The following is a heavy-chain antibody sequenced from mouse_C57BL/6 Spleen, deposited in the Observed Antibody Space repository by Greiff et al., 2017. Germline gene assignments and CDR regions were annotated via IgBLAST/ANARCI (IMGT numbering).Heavy chain of an antibody. Sequence: QVQLQQPGAELVRPGSSVKLSCKASGYTFTSYWMHWVKQRPIQGLEWIGNIDPSDSETHYNQKFKDKATLTVDKSSSTAYMQLSSLTSEDSAVYYCARSGYYSSSPAWFAYWGQGTLVTVSA. D-gene: IGHD1-1*01. CDR1: GYTFTSYW. J-gene: IGHJ3*01. CDR3: ARSGYYSSSPAWFAY. V-gene: IGHV1-52*01. CDR2: IDPSDSET.